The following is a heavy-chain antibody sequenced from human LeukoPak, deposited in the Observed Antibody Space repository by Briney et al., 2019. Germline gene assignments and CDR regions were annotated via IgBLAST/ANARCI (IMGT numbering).Heavy chain of an antibody. D-gene: IGHD3-10*01. CDR1: GYTFTGYY. CDR3: ARDYGDLWFGELLFHNWFDP. CDR2: INPNSGGT. J-gene: IGHJ5*02. V-gene: IGHV1-2*02. Sequence: ASVKVPCKASGYTFTGYYMHWVRQAPGQGLEWMGWINPNSGGTNYAQKFQGRVTMTRDTSISTAYMELSRLRSDDTAVYYCARDYGDLWFGELLFHNWFDPWGQGTLVTVSS.